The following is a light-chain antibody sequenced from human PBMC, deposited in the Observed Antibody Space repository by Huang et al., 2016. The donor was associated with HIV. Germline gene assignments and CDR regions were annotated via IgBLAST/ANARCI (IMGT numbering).Light chain of an antibody. CDR1: QSITSD. J-gene: IGKJ2*01. V-gene: IGKV1-39*01. Sequence: DIQMTQSPSSLPASVGYRVTVTCRASQSITSDLNWYQLKPGKAPKLLIHTASSLESGVPSRFSGSGSGTDFTLTISSLQPEDFATYCCQQSYSPPYTFGHGTKLEIK. CDR3: QQSYSPPYT. CDR2: TAS.